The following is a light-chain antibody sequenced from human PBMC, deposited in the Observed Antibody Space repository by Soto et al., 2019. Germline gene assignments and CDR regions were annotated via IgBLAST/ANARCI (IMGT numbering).Light chain of an antibody. CDR2: GGS. CDR1: QSVSSSY. CDR3: QHYDSLPIT. J-gene: IGKJ5*01. Sequence: IVLTQSPGTLSLSPGERATLSCRASQSVSSSYLAWYQQKPGQSPRLVIYGGSTRAIGIPARFSGSGSGTDFTLTISRLEPEDFAVFYCQHYDSLPITFGQGTRLEIK. V-gene: IGKV3-20*01.